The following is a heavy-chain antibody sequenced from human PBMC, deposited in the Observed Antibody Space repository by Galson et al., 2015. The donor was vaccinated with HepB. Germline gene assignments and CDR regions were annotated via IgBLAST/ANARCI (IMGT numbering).Heavy chain of an antibody. CDR3: ARAPRREYYFDY. Sequence: SLRLSCAASGFTFSSYAMHWVRQAPGKGLEWVAVISYDGSNKYYADSVKGRFTISRDNSKNTLYLQMNSLRAEDTAVYYCARAPRREYYFDYWGQGTLVT. V-gene: IGHV3-30-3*01. J-gene: IGHJ4*02. CDR1: GFTFSSYA. CDR2: ISYDGSNK.